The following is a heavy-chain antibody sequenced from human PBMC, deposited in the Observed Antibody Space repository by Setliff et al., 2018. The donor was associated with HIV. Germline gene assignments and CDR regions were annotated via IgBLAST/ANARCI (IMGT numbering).Heavy chain of an antibody. D-gene: IGHD5-12*01. Sequence: ASVKVSCKISGYTLTEVSMHWVRQAPGKGLEWMGWMSPKSGVTKYAQKFQGRVTMTRDTSISTAYMELSSLKSDDTAVYYCARDFGYSGYGSPIYWGQGTLVTVSS. J-gene: IGHJ4*02. CDR2: MSPKSGVT. CDR1: GYTLTEVS. CDR3: ARDFGYSGYGSPIY. V-gene: IGHV1-2*02.